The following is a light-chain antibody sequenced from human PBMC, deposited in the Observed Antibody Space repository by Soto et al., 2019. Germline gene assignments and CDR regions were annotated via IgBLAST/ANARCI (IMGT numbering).Light chain of an antibody. CDR1: ESISDY. Sequence: IQLTQSPSSLSASVGDRVTIVCRASESISDYLNWYQLKSGEAPKVLIYSASTLRGGVPSSLSGTGSGTDFTLTISSLQPKDVATYYCQHTFSHLLSFGGGTTVEIK. J-gene: IGKJ4*01. CDR3: QHTFSHLLS. CDR2: SAS. V-gene: IGKV1-39*01.